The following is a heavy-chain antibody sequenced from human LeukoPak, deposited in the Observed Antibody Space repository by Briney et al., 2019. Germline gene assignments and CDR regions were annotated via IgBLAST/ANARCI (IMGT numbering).Heavy chain of an antibody. J-gene: IGHJ6*03. CDR2: IYTSGGT. V-gene: IGHV4-61*02. D-gene: IGHD3-3*01. Sequence: SETLSLTCTVSGGSISSGSYYWSWIRQPAGKGLEWIGRIYTSGGTNYNPSLKSRVTISVDTSKNQFSLKLSSVTAADTAVYYCARLNYDFWSGKLYYYYYYMDVWGKGTTVTVSS. CDR3: ARLNYDFWSGKLYYYYYYMDV. CDR1: GGSISSGSYY.